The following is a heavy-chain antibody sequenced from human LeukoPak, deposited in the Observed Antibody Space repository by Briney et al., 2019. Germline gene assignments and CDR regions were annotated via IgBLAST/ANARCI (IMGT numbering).Heavy chain of an antibody. D-gene: IGHD3-10*01. Sequence: PGGSLRLSCAASGFTFSSYAMSWVRQAPGKGLEWVSAISGSGGSTYYADSVKGRFTISRGNSKNTLYLQMNSLRAGDTAVYYCAKVAYYYGSGSYVDYWGQGTLVTVSS. V-gene: IGHV3-23*01. J-gene: IGHJ4*02. CDR1: GFTFSSYA. CDR2: ISGSGGST. CDR3: AKVAYYYGSGSYVDY.